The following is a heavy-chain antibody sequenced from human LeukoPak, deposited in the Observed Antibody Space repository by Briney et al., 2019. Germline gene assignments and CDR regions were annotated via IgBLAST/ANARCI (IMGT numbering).Heavy chain of an antibody. D-gene: IGHD1-7*01. CDR3: ARGLPITGTTFYYYGMDV. J-gene: IGHJ6*02. CDR1: GGSFSGYY. CDR2: INHSGST. Sequence: SETLSLTCAVYGGSFSGYYWSWIRRPPGKGLEWIGEINHSGSTNYNPSLKSRVTISVDTSKNQFSLKLSSVTAADTAVYYCARGLPITGTTFYYYGMDVWGQGTTVTVSS. V-gene: IGHV4-34*01.